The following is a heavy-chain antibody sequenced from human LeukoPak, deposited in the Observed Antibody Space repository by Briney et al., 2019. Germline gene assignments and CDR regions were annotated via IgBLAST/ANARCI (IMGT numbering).Heavy chain of an antibody. J-gene: IGHJ5*02. Sequence: GGSLRLSCAASGFTFSRHSMNWVRQAPGKGLEWVSSISSSSIYIYYADSVKGRFTISRDNSKNTLYLQMNSLRAEDTAVYYCARYYYGSGRTNWFDPWGQGTLVTVSS. V-gene: IGHV3-21*04. D-gene: IGHD3-10*01. CDR3: ARYYYGSGRTNWFDP. CDR2: ISSSSIYI. CDR1: GFTFSRHS.